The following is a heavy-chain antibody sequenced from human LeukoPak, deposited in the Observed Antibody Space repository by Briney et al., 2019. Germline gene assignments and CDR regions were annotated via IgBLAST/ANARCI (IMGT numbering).Heavy chain of an antibody. CDR3: ARGKNDYDILTGYSLPYFDY. CDR2: IYHSGST. D-gene: IGHD3-9*01. Sequence: SGTLSLTCAVSGGSISSSNWWSWVRQPPGKGLEWIGEIYHSGSTNYNPSLKSRVTISVDRSKNQFSLKLSSVTAADTAVYYCARGKNDYDILTGYSLPYFDYWGQGTLVTVSS. V-gene: IGHV4-4*02. CDR1: GGSISSSNW. J-gene: IGHJ4*02.